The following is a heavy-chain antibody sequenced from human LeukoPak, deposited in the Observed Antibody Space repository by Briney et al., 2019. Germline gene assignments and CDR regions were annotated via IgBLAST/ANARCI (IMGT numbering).Heavy chain of an antibody. CDR2: ISGSGTST. Sequence: QPSGTLSLSCAASGFTFSSYARSWVRQAPGKGLEWVAAISGSGTSTYYAYSVKGRFTISRDNSKNTLYVQMDSLRAEDTAVYYCAKSQFGGVFDGFHIWGQETMVTVSS. D-gene: IGHD3-16*01. V-gene: IGHV3-23*01. CDR1: GFTFSSYA. CDR3: AKSQFGGVFDGFHI. J-gene: IGHJ3*02.